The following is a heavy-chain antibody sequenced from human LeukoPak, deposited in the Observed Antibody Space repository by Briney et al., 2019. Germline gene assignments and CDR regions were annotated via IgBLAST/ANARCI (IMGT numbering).Heavy chain of an antibody. J-gene: IGHJ3*02. Sequence: SETLSLTCAVSGGSISSSNWWSWVRQPPGKGLEWIGEIYHSGSTNYNPSLKSRVTISVDKSKNQFSLKLSSVTAADTAVYYCAREAHVDTAPGAAFDIWGQGTMVTVSS. D-gene: IGHD5-18*01. CDR3: AREAHVDTAPGAAFDI. CDR2: IYHSGST. CDR1: GGSISSSNW. V-gene: IGHV4-4*02.